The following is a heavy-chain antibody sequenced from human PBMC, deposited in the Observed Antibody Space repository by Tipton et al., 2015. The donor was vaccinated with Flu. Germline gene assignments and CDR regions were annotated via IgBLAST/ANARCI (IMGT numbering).Heavy chain of an antibody. J-gene: IGHJ4*02. CDR2: IYDSGIT. Sequence: TLSLTCAVYGGSISSEDYYWSWIRQHPGKGLEWIGYIYDSGITYYNPSLSSRVVISIDTSKNQFYLRLSSVTAADTAVYYCARGATRRPFSGYDYTGYWGQGTLVTVSS. D-gene: IGHD5-12*01. CDR3: ARGATRRPFSGYDYTGY. CDR1: GGSISSEDYY. V-gene: IGHV4-31*11.